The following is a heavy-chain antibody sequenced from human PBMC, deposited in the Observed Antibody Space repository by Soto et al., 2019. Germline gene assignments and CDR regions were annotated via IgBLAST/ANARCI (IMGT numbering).Heavy chain of an antibody. CDR3: AKEGPGGGRHVYYGMDV. CDR2: ISNDGQSE. Sequence: QMQLVESGGGVVQAGTSLRLSCVASGFTFSSYGFHWVRQRPGTGLEWVAVISNDGQSEYYRASVKGRFSVSREWPGNPVDLQLSSLGAGDTAVYYCAKEGPGGGRHVYYGMDVWRQGATVTVSS. J-gene: IGHJ6*02. V-gene: IGHV3-30*18. CDR1: GFTFSSYG. D-gene: IGHD1-26*01.